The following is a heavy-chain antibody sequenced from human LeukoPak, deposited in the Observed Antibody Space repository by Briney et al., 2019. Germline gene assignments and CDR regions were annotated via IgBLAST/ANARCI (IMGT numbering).Heavy chain of an antibody. Sequence: SETLSLTCTVSGGSINNYFWSWIRQPPGKGLECIAYIYYSDSTNYNPSLKSRVTVSVDTSKNQFSLKLSSVTAADTAVYYCAMGIVVVPAADDAFDIWGQGTMVTVSS. CDR1: GGSINNYF. CDR3: AMGIVVVPAADDAFDI. CDR2: IYYSDST. J-gene: IGHJ3*02. V-gene: IGHV4-59*12. D-gene: IGHD2-2*03.